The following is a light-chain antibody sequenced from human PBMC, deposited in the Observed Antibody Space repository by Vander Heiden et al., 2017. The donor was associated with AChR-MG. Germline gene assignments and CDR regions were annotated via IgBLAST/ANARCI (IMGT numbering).Light chain of an antibody. J-gene: IGLJ1*01. Sequence: QSALTQPASVSGSPGQSITISCTGTSSDVGGYNYVSWYQQHPGKAPKLSRYEVSNRPSGVSNRVSGSKSGTTESLTISGLQAEDEAYYDCSSYTSSSTFVFGTGTKVTVL. CDR2: EVS. CDR3: SSYTSSSTFV. CDR1: SSDVGGYNY. V-gene: IGLV2-14*01.